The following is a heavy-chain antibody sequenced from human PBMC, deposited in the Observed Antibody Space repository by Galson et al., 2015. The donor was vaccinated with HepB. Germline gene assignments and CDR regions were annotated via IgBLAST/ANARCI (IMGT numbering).Heavy chain of an antibody. J-gene: IGHJ6*02. V-gene: IGHV3-15*01. CDR2: IKSKTDGGTT. CDR3: TTTYGDYYYGMDV. Sequence: SLRLSCAASGFTFSNAWMSWVRQAPGKGLEWVGRIKSKTDGGTTDYAAPVKGRFTISRDDSKNTLYLQMNSLKTEDTAVYYCTTTYGDYYYGMDVWGQGTTVTVSS. CDR1: GFTFSNAW. D-gene: IGHD4-17*01.